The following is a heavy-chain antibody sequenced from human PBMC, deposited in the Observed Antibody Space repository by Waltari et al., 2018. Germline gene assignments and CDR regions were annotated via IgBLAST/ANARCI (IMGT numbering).Heavy chain of an antibody. Sequence: QVQLQESGPGLVKPSETLSLTCAVSGYSISSGYYWGWIRQPPGKGLEWIGSIYHSGSTYYNPSLKSRVTISVDTSKNQFSLKLSSVTAADTAVYYCARVPRHYDFWSGSYYYYYMDVWGKGTTVTVSS. V-gene: IGHV4-38-2*01. CDR2: IYHSGST. D-gene: IGHD3-3*01. CDR1: GYSISSGYY. J-gene: IGHJ6*03. CDR3: ARVPRHYDFWSGSYYYYYMDV.